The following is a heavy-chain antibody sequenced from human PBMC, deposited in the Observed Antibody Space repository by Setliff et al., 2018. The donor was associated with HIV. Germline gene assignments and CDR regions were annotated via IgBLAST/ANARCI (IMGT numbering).Heavy chain of an antibody. Sequence: SETLSLTCTVSGGIISSDSFFWSWIRQPAGKGPELIGHIYVGGSVIYNPSLASRVTISMVPSKNQFSLDLSSVTAADTAKYYCARAKTIGVSAVFFDPWGQGRPVTVSS. D-gene: IGHD3-3*01. CDR3: ARAKTIGVSAVFFDP. CDR2: IYVGGSV. CDR1: GGIISSDSFF. J-gene: IGHJ5*02. V-gene: IGHV4-61*09.